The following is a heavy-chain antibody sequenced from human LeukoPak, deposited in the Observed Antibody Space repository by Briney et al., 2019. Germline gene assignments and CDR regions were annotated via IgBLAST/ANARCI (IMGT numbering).Heavy chain of an antibody. CDR1: GFTFSSYA. Sequence: GGSLRLSCEASGFTFSSYAMSWVRQAPGEGLEWVSVISGSGDSTYYADSVEGRSTSSRDNSKDALYLQMDSLRAEDIAVYYCARVGYSGYDYDYWGQGTLVTVSS. J-gene: IGHJ4*02. CDR3: ARVGYSGYDYDY. D-gene: IGHD5-12*01. V-gene: IGHV3-23*01. CDR2: ISGSGDST.